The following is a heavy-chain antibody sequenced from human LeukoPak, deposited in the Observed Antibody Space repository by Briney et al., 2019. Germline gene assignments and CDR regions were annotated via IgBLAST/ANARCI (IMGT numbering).Heavy chain of an antibody. Sequence: GGSLRLSCAASGFTVSSSHMSWVRQAPGKGLEWVSIIYSGGSTSYADSVKGRFIISRDNSKNTLYLQMNSLRDEDTAVYYRARDGIRDTDYYGVDYWGQGTLVTVSS. J-gene: IGHJ4*02. V-gene: IGHV3-53*01. D-gene: IGHD4-17*01. CDR3: ARDGIRDTDYYGVDY. CDR2: IYSGGST. CDR1: GFTVSSSH.